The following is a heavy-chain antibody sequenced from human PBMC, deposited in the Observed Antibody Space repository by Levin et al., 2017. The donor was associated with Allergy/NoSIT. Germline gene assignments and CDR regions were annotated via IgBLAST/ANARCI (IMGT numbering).Heavy chain of an antibody. CDR3: AKGGRQQLAEYFQH. J-gene: IGHJ1*01. CDR2: ISGSGGST. CDR1: GFTFSSYA. D-gene: IGHD6-13*01. Sequence: GSLKISCAASGFTFSSYAMSWVRQAPGKGLEWVSAISGSGGSTYYADSVKGRFTISRDNSKNTRYLQMNSLRAEDTAVYYCAKGGRQQLAEYFQHWGQGTLVTVSS. V-gene: IGHV3-23*01.